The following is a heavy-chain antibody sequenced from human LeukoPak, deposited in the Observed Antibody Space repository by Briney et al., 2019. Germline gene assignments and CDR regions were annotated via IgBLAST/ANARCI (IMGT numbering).Heavy chain of an antibody. CDR3: ARLRWIYYYFES. J-gene: IGHJ4*02. CDR2: VFSGNT. CDR1: GYSIRSGYY. Sequence: NSSETLSLTCAVSGYSIRSGYYWGWIRQPPGKGLEWIGSVFSGNTHYNPSLKSRVTISVDTSKNQFYLDLSSVTAADTAVYYCARLRWIYYYFESWGQGTLVTVSS. D-gene: IGHD3-16*01. V-gene: IGHV4-38-2*01.